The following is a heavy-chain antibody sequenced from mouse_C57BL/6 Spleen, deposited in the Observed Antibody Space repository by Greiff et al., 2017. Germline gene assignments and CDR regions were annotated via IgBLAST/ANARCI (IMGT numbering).Heavy chain of an antibody. CDR2: IHPSDSDT. J-gene: IGHJ2*01. CDR3: AIEEATVVAPYYFDY. D-gene: IGHD1-1*01. CDR1: GYTFTSYW. V-gene: IGHV1-74*01. Sequence: QVQLQQPGAELVKPGASVKVSCTASGYTFTSYWMHWVKQRPGQGLEWIGRIHPSDSDTNYNQKFKGKATLTVDKSSSTAYMQISSLTSEDSAVYDCAIEEATVVAPYYFDYWGQGTTLTVSS.